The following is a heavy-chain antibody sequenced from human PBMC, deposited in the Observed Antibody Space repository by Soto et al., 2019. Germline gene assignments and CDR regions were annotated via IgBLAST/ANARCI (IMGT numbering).Heavy chain of an antibody. CDR2: IYNEFT. J-gene: IGHJ3*02. V-gene: IGHV3-66*01. CDR3: VREPRYCSGGSCSIMGDAFDI. CDR1: GFTVTDIY. Sequence: EVQLVESGGGLVQPGGSLRLSCVASGFTVTDIYMNWVRQVPGKGLEWVSVIYNEFTDYADSVRGRFSISTDSSKNALYLQMNRLRVEDSAVYFCVREPRYCSGGSCSIMGDAFDIWGQGTMVTFSS. D-gene: IGHD2-15*01.